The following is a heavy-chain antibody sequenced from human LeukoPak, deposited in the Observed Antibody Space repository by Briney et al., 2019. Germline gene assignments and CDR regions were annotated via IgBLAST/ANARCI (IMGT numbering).Heavy chain of an antibody. CDR2: IKDDGNEQ. Sequence: TGGSLRLSCVASGFIFSSYWMSWVRQAPGKGLEWVANIKDDGNEQYYVDSVRGRFTIFRDNAKNSLYLQMNSLRVEDTAMYYCARDPYFDPFDMWGQGTMVTVSS. CDR1: GFIFSSYW. CDR3: ARDPYFDPFDM. J-gene: IGHJ3*02. V-gene: IGHV3-7*01. D-gene: IGHD3-3*01.